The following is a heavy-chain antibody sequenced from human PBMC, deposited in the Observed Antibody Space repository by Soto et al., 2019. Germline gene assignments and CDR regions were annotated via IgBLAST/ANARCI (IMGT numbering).Heavy chain of an antibody. D-gene: IGHD3-3*01. CDR1: GGSITSDGYS. Sequence: QLQLQESGSGLVKPSQTLSLTCAVSGGSITSDGYSWSWIRQPPGKGLEWIGYIYHSGNTHYNPSLRSRITISADTSKNQFSLKRGSVTAADTAVYYCARARMVGVSAAPYWFAPWGQGTLVTVSS. CDR2: IYHSGNT. CDR3: ARARMVGVSAAPYWFAP. V-gene: IGHV4-30-2*01. J-gene: IGHJ5*02.